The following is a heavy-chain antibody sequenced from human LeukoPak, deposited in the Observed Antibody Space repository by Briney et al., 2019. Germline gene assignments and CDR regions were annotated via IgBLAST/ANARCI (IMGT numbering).Heavy chain of an antibody. CDR2: IIPIFGTA. CDR3: AREAKLYYDFWSGSSNWFDP. J-gene: IGHJ5*02. Sequence: SVKVSCKASGGTFISYAISWVRQAPGQGLEWMGGIIPIFGTANYAQKFQGRVTITADESTSTAYMELSSLRSEDTAVYYCAREAKLYYDFWSGSSNWFDPWGQGTLVTVSS. CDR1: GGTFISYA. V-gene: IGHV1-69*13. D-gene: IGHD3-3*01.